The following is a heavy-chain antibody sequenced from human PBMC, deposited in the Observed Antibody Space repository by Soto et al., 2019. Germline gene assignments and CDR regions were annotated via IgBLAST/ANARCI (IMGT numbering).Heavy chain of an antibody. V-gene: IGHV1-2*04. J-gene: IGHJ6*02. CDR2: IDGDSGDT. CDR3: VRTPNNGRAGVYGMDV. CDR1: GYTFTNYY. D-gene: IGHD2-8*01. Sequence: QVQLVQSGAEVKKPGASVKVSCKASGYTFTNYYIHWVRQAPGQGLEWMVWIDGDSGDTKDAQKFQGWVTMTRDTSINTAYMELSRLTSDDTAVYYCVRTPNNGRAGVYGMDVWGQGTTVTVSS.